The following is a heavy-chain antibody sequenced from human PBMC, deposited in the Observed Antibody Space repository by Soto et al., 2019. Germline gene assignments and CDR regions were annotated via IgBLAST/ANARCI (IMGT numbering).Heavy chain of an antibody. J-gene: IGHJ4*02. Sequence: QVQLLQSGPEVKRPGASVKVSCQASGYTFTAYGLNWVRRAQGRGLEWMGRIATHDGSSVSAQRLQDRLTLTRDSFTSTAYMELRGLTSDDTGLYYWARNDGDDSTNFWGQGTLVTVSS. CDR1: GYTFTAYG. V-gene: IGHV1-18*01. CDR2: IATHDGSS. D-gene: IGHD3-22*01. CDR3: ARNDGDDSTNF.